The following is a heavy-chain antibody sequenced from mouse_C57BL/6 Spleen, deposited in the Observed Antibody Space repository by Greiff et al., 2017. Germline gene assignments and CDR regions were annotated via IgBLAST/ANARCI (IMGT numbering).Heavy chain of an antibody. Sequence: EVMLVESGGGLVKPGGSLKLSCAASGFTFSDYGMHWVRQAPEKGLEWVAYISSGSSTIYYADTVQGRFTISRDNAKNNLFLQMTSLRSEDTAMYYWARLYYYGSPGRYFDVWGTGTTVTVSS. J-gene: IGHJ1*03. CDR1: GFTFSDYG. CDR2: ISSGSSTI. CDR3: ARLYYYGSPGRYFDV. D-gene: IGHD1-1*01. V-gene: IGHV5-17*01.